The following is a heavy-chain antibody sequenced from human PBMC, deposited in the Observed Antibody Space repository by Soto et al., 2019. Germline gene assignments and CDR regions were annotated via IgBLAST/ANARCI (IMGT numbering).Heavy chain of an antibody. Sequence: GESLKISCKGSGYSFTSYWIGWVRQMPGKGLEWMGIIYPGDSDTRYSPSFQGQVTISADKSISTAYLQWSSLKASDTAMYYCAVTRYCSGGSCYGSYYYYGMDVWGQGTTVTVSS. CDR3: AVTRYCSGGSCYGSYYYYGMDV. D-gene: IGHD2-15*01. CDR2: IYPGDSDT. CDR1: GYSFTSYW. V-gene: IGHV5-51*01. J-gene: IGHJ6*02.